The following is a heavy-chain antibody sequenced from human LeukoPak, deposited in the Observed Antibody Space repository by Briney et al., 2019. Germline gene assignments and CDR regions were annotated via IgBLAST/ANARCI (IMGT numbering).Heavy chain of an antibody. D-gene: IGHD5-18*01. Sequence: PGGSLRLSCAASGFTFSSYWMHWVRQAPGKGLVWVSRINSDGSSTSYADSVKGRFTISRDNAKNTLYLQMNSLRAEDTAVYYCAREDTAMDGAFDIWGQGTMVTVSS. CDR2: INSDGSST. V-gene: IGHV3-74*01. J-gene: IGHJ3*02. CDR1: GFTFSSYW. CDR3: AREDTAMDGAFDI.